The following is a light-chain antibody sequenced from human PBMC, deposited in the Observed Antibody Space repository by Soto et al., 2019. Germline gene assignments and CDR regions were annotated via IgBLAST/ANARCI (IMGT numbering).Light chain of an antibody. V-gene: IGKV3-20*01. CDR3: QQYRSSVT. Sequence: EIVLTQSPGSLSLSPGERATLSCRASQSVDSTFFAWYQKKPGQAPRLLIYGASKRATGVPDRFSGSGSGTDVTLTISILEPEDFAFYYCQQYRSSVTFGQGTKVEI. CDR2: GAS. J-gene: IGKJ1*01. CDR1: QSVDSTF.